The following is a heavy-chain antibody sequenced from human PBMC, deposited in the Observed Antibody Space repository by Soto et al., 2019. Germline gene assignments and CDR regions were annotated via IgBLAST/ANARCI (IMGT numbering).Heavy chain of an antibody. D-gene: IGHD3-22*01. CDR1: GCTFASYY. J-gene: IGHJ3*02. CDR3: ARGITMIVVVIRGGDAFDI. Sequence: ASVKVSCKASGCTFASYYMHWVRQAPVQGLEWMGIINPSGGSTSYAQKFQGRVTMTRDTSTSTVYMELSSLRSEDTAVYYCARGITMIVVVIRGGDAFDIWGQGTMVTVSS. V-gene: IGHV1-46*01. CDR2: INPSGGST.